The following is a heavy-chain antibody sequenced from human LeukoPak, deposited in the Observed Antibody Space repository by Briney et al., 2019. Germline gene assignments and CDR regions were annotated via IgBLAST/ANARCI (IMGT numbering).Heavy chain of an antibody. V-gene: IGHV3-23*01. Sequence: PGGSLRLSCAASGFTFSSYAMSWVRQAPGKGLEWVSAISGSGGSTYYADSVKGRFTISRDNSKNTLYLQMNSLRAEDTAVYYCARYHYDILTGYYNYWGQGTLVTVSS. CDR3: ARYHYDILTGYYNY. J-gene: IGHJ4*02. CDR1: GFTFSSYA. D-gene: IGHD3-9*01. CDR2: ISGSGGST.